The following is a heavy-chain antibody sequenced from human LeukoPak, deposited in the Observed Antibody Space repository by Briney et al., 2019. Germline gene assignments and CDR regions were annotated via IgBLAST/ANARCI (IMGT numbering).Heavy chain of an antibody. Sequence: PSETLSLTCTVSSDSFNNYYWNWIRQPAGKGLEWIGRIDSSGSTNYNPSLKSRVTMSADTSNNQFSLKVTSVTAADTAVYYCARVCGSATNYRLCGFDIWGQGTAVTVSS. CDR3: ARVCGSATNYRLCGFDI. V-gene: IGHV4-4*07. J-gene: IGHJ3*02. D-gene: IGHD3-10*01. CDR1: SDSFNNYY. CDR2: IDSSGST.